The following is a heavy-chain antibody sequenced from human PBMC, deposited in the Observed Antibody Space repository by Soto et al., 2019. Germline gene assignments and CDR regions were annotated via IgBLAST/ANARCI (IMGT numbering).Heavy chain of an antibody. CDR3: ARDGVVAVAGYYYYGMDV. CDR2: IWYDGSNK. V-gene: IGHV3-33*01. D-gene: IGHD6-19*01. CDR1: GFTFSSYG. Sequence: QVQLVESGGGVVQPGRSLRLSCAASGFTFSSYGMHWVRQAPGKGLEWVAVIWYDGSNKYYADSVKGRFTISRDNSKNTLYLQMNSVRAEDTAVYYCARDGVVAVAGYYYYGMDVWGQGTTVTVSS. J-gene: IGHJ6*02.